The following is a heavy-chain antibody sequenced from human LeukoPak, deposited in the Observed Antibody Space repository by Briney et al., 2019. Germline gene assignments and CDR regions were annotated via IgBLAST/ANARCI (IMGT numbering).Heavy chain of an antibody. D-gene: IGHD2-2*01. Sequence: ASVKVSCKASGYTFTSYGISWVRQAPGQGLEWMGWTSAYKGNTNYAQKLQGRVTMTTDTSTSTAYMELRSLRSDDTAVYYCARYCSSTSCPGPFRYWFDPWGQGTLVTVSS. CDR2: TSAYKGNT. J-gene: IGHJ5*02. V-gene: IGHV1-18*01. CDR1: GYTFTSYG. CDR3: ARYCSSTSCPGPFRYWFDP.